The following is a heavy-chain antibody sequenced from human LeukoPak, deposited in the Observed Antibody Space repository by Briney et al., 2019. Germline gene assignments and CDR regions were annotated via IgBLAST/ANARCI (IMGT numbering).Heavy chain of an antibody. V-gene: IGHV3-7*01. Sequence: GGSVRLSCAASGFTFSSYWMSWVRQAPGKGLEWVANIKQDGSEKYYVDSVKGRFTISRDNAKNSLYLQMNSLRAEDTAVYYCARERDPGYFDYWGQGTLVTVSS. CDR1: GFTFSSYW. J-gene: IGHJ4*02. CDR3: ARERDPGYFDY. CDR2: IKQDGSEK.